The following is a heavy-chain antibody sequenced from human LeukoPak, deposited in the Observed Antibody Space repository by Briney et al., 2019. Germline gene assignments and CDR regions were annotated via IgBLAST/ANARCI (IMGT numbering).Heavy chain of an antibody. CDR1: GFTLNNYA. Sequence: GGSLRLSCAASGFTLNNYAMSWVRQAPGKGLEWVSHITASGTAMFYADSVKGRLTISRDNAKNSLYLQMNSLRDEDTAVYYCASSGSYRFDYWGQGTLVTVSS. CDR3: ASSGSYRFDY. CDR2: ITASGTAM. V-gene: IGHV3-48*02. J-gene: IGHJ4*02. D-gene: IGHD1-26*01.